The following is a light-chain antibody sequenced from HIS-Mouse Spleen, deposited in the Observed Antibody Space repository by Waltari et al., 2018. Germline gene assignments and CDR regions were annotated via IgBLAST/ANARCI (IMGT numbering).Light chain of an antibody. J-gene: IGLJ2*01. Sequence: SYELTQPLSVSVALGQTARITCGGNNIGSKNVHWYQQKPGQAPVLVIYRDSNRPSGIPERFSGSSSGNTASLTITGAQAEDEADYYCNSRDSSGNDVVFGGGTKLTVL. CDR3: NSRDSSGNDVV. V-gene: IGLV3-9*01. CDR2: RDS. CDR1: NIGSKN.